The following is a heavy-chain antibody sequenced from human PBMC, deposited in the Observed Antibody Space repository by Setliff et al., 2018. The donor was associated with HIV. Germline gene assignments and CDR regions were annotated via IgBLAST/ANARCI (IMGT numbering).Heavy chain of an antibody. CDR3: ARGTLGDTSGWFFDF. V-gene: IGHV1-18*01. J-gene: IGHJ4*02. Sequence: ASVKVSCKTSGYTFTNYDINWVRQATGQGLEWMGWISAYKGNTNYVQNFQDRVTMTTDTSTSTAYMELRSLRSDDTAVYYCARGTLGDTSGWFFDFWGQGTLVTVSS. D-gene: IGHD6-19*01. CDR2: ISAYKGNT. CDR1: GYTFTNYD.